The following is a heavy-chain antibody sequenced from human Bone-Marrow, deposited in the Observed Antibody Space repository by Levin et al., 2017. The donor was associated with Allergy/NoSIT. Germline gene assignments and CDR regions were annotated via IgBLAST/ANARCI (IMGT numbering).Heavy chain of an antibody. CDR2: IYSGGST. CDR3: ARDGEAAAGMSWFDP. V-gene: IGHV3-53*01. Sequence: LSLPCAASGFTVRSDYMSWVRQAPGKGLEWVSVIYSGGSTYYADSVKGRFTISRDNSKNTLYLQMNSLRAEDTAVYYCARDGEAAAGMSWFDPWGQGTLVTVSS. D-gene: IGHD6-13*01. CDR1: GFTVRSDY. J-gene: IGHJ5*02.